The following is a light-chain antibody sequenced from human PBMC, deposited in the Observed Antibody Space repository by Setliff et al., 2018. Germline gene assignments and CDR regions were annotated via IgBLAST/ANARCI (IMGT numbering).Light chain of an antibody. J-gene: IGLJ3*02. CDR1: SSDVGVYNS. V-gene: IGLV2-14*01. CDR3: SSHTTSSTWV. CDR2: EVS. Sequence: QCALTQPASVSGSPGQSITISCTGTSSDVGVYNSVSWYQQHPGKAPKLMIYEVSNRPSGISSRFSGSKSGNTASLTISGLQAEDEADYYCSSHTTSSTWVFGGGTKVTVL.